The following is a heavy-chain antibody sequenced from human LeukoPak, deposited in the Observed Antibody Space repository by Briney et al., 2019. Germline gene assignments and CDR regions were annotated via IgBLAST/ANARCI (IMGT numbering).Heavy chain of an antibody. D-gene: IGHD6-6*01. J-gene: IGHJ6*03. CDR3: ARRSSSGPNYYYYMDV. Sequence: SETLSLTCTVSGGSISSYYWSWIRQPPGKGLQWIGYIYSSGTTNYNPSLKSRVTMSVDTSKNQFSLKLSSVTAADTAVYYCARRSSSGPNYYYYMDVWGKGTTVTVSS. V-gene: IGHV4-4*09. CDR2: IYSSGTT. CDR1: GGSISSYY.